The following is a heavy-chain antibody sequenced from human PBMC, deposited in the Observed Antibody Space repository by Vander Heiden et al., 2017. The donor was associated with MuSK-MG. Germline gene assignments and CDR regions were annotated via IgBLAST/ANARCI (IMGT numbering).Heavy chain of an antibody. D-gene: IGHD1-26*01. CDR3: ARAKQIYRSCGMDV. V-gene: IGHV3-30*04. Sequence: QVQLVESGGGVVQPGRSLKLSCADSGFTFSSYAMHWVRQAPGKGLEWVAVISYDGTNNFYADSVKGRFTISRDNSKNTLYLQMNGLSAEDAPVYYCARAKQIYRSCGMDVWGQGTTVTVSS. J-gene: IGHJ6*02. CDR1: GFTFSSYA. CDR2: ISYDGTNN.